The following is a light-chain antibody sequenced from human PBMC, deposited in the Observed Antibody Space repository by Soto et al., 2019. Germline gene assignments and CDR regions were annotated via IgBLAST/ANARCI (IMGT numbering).Light chain of an antibody. J-gene: IGKJ2*03. CDR3: QQSYYIPRS. CDR1: QTINNF. V-gene: IGKV1-39*01. CDR2: AAS. Sequence: DIQMTQSPSSLFASVGDRVTVTCRASQTINNFLNWYHQKPGTAPKPLIYAASSLQPGVPSRFNGSRSATDFTLTISSLQPEDSATYYCQQSYYIPRSFGQGTKLQI.